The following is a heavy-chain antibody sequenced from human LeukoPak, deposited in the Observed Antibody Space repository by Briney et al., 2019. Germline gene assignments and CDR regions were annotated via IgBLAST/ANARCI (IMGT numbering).Heavy chain of an antibody. D-gene: IGHD6-13*01. Sequence: GGSLRLSCAASEFTFSGYWMNWVRQAPGKGPEWVANINRDGSEKHYVDSVKGRFTISRDNAKNSLFLQMNSLRVEDTAVFYCARDGFVGAAGYWGQGTLVTVSS. J-gene: IGHJ4*02. CDR3: ARDGFVGAAGY. V-gene: IGHV3-7*01. CDR1: EFTFSGYW. CDR2: INRDGSEK.